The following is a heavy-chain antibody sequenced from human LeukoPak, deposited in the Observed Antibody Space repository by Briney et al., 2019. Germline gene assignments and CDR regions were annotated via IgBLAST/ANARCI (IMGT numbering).Heavy chain of an antibody. Sequence: TSETLSLTCTVSGGSISSSSYYWGWIRLPPGKGLEWIGSIYYSGSTYYNPSLKSRVTISVDTSKNQFSLKLSSVTAADTAVYYCNARGGSTTMSYYYYYMDVWGKGTTVTVSS. CDR2: IYYSGST. CDR1: GGSISSSSYY. D-gene: IGHD2-2*01. V-gene: IGHV4-39*07. CDR3: NARGGSTTMSYYYYYMDV. J-gene: IGHJ6*03.